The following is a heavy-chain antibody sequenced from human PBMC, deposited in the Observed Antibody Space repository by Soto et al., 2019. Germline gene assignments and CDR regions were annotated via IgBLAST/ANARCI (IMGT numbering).Heavy chain of an antibody. D-gene: IGHD4-17*01. CDR2: ISSSSSTI. CDR1: GFTFSSYS. J-gene: IGHJ4*02. V-gene: IGHV3-48*01. Sequence: QSGGSLRLSCAASGFTFSSYSMNWVRQALGKGLEWVSYISSSSSTIYYADSVKGRFTISRDNSGNTLSLQMNSLSPEDTAVYYCAKASTTVTSYYFDYWGQGTLVTVSS. CDR3: AKASTTVTSYYFDY.